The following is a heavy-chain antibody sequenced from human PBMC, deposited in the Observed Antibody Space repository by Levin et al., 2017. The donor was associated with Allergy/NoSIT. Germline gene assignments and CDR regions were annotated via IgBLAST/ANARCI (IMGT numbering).Heavy chain of an antibody. J-gene: IGHJ4*02. CDR3: AKVGHLPGGKGYSSSPHFDY. CDR2: ISWNSGSI. CDR1: GFTFDDYA. V-gene: IGHV3-9*01. Sequence: SLKISCAASGFTFDDYAMHWVRQAPGKGLEWVSGISWNSGSIGYADSVKGRFTISRDNAKNSLYLQMNSLRAEDTALYYCAKVGHLPGGKGYSSSPHFDYWGQGTLVTVSS. D-gene: IGHD6-6*01.